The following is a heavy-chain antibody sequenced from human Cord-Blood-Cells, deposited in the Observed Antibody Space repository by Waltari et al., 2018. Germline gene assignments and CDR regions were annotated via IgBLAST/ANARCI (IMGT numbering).Heavy chain of an antibody. CDR3: ASPRPIPYQYSGYERGFDY. D-gene: IGHD5-12*01. Sequence: QVQLVQSGAEVKKPGASVKVSCKASGYTFTGYYMHWGRQAPGQGLEWMGWINPNSGGTNYAQKFQGRVTMTRDTSISTAYMELSRLRSDDTAVYYWASPRPIPYQYSGYERGFDYWGQGTLVTVSS. CDR1: GYTFTGYY. CDR2: INPNSGGT. V-gene: IGHV1-2*02. J-gene: IGHJ4*02.